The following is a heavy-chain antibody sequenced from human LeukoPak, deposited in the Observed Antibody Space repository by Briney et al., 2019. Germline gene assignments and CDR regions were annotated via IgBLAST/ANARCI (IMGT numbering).Heavy chain of an antibody. Sequence: GGSLGLSCAASGFTFSSYEMNWVRQAPGKGLEWVSYISSSGSTIYYADSVKGRFTISRDNAKNSLYLQMNSLRAEDTAVYYCAGIAAAGGLGDYFDYWGQGTLVTVSS. CDR3: AGIAAAGGLGDYFDY. J-gene: IGHJ4*02. CDR1: GFTFSSYE. V-gene: IGHV3-48*03. CDR2: ISSSGSTI. D-gene: IGHD6-13*01.